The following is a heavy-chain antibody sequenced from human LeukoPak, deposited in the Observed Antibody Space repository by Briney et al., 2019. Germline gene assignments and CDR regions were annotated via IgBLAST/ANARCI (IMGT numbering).Heavy chain of an antibody. CDR3: ARTGDYSSAPTTFES. CDR1: GGSISRGTYY. CDR2: IYTTGDT. D-gene: IGHD6-25*01. Sequence: PSETLSLTCTVSGGSISRGTYYWSWIRQPAGKGLEWIGRIYTTGDTNYNPSLKSRVTISVDTSKNRFSLKLSSVTAADTAVYYCARTGDYSSAPTTFESWGQGTLVTVSS. V-gene: IGHV4-61*02. J-gene: IGHJ4*02.